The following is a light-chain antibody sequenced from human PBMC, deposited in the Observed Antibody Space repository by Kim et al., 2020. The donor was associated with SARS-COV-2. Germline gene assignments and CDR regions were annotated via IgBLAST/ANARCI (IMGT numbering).Light chain of an antibody. CDR3: NSYTSGNTRV. V-gene: IGLV2-14*01. CDR1: SSDIGGYNY. J-gene: IGLJ1*01. Sequence: QSALTQPASVSGSPGQSITISCTGTSSDIGGYNYVSWYQQHPGKAPKLMIYDVSKRPSGVSVRFSGSKSGNTASLTISGLQAEDEADYYCNSYTSGNTRVFGTGTQLTVL. CDR2: DVS.